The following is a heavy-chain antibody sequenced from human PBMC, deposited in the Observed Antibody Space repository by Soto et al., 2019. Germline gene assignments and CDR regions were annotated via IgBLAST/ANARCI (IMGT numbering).Heavy chain of an antibody. CDR2: INVYNGKP. Sequence: QVQLVQSGGEVAKPGASVKVSCKASGYTFTNYGINWVRQAPGLGLEWMGWINVYNGKPNYAQKFQARVTMTTDTSTNSVYMELTSLRSDDTAVYYCARGPDPTYFDYWGQGTLVIVSS. CDR1: GYTFTNYG. V-gene: IGHV1-18*01. CDR3: ARGPDPTYFDY. J-gene: IGHJ4*02.